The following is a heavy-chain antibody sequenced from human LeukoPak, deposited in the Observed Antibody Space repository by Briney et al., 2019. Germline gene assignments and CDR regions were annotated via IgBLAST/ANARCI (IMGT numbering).Heavy chain of an antibody. V-gene: IGHV4-34*01. CDR2: INHSGNT. Sequence: PSETLSLTCAVYGGSFSGNYWIWIRQPPGKGLEWIGEINHSGNTNYNPSLKSRVTISIDTSKYQFSLKLSSVTAADTAVYYCARKAVGPTSNFFDYWSQGTLVTVSS. D-gene: IGHD1-26*01. CDR1: GGSFSGNY. CDR3: ARKAVGPTSNFFDY. J-gene: IGHJ4*02.